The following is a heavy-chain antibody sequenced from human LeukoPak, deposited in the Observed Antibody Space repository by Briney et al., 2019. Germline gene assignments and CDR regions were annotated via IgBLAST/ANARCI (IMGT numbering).Heavy chain of an antibody. Sequence: GGSLRLSCAASGFTFSSYAMSWVRQAPGKGLEWVSVIYSGVSTYYADSVKGRFTISRDNAKNSLYLQMNSLRAEDTAVYYCARERYSSSYFGFWGQGTLVTVSS. CDR3: ARERYSSSYFGF. CDR1: GFTFSSYA. V-gene: IGHV3-66*01. D-gene: IGHD6-6*01. J-gene: IGHJ4*02. CDR2: IYSGVST.